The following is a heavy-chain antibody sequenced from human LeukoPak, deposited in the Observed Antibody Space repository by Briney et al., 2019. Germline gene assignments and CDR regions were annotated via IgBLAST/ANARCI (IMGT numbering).Heavy chain of an antibody. CDR1: GFTLSSYS. CDR2: ISSSSSYI. Sequence: GGSLTLSCAASGFTLSSYSMNWVRQAPGKGLEYVSPISSSSSYIYYADSVKGRFTISRDNAKNSLYLQMNSLRAEDTAVYYCARALYCSSTSCLNDYWGQGTLVTVSS. J-gene: IGHJ4*02. V-gene: IGHV3-21*01. CDR3: ARALYCSSTSCLNDY. D-gene: IGHD2-2*01.